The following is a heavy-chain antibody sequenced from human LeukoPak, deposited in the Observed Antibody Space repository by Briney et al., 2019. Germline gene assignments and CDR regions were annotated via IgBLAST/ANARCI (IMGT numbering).Heavy chain of an antibody. CDR1: GGSFSGYY. J-gene: IGHJ3*02. D-gene: IGHD5-18*01. V-gene: IGHV4-34*01. Sequence: SETLSLTCAVYGGSFSGYYWSWIRQPPGKGLEWIGEINHSGSTNYNPSLKSRVTISVDTSKNQFSLKLSSVTAADTAVYYCARGQRGYSYGYGAFDIWGQGTMVTVSS. CDR3: ARGQRGYSYGYGAFDI. CDR2: INHSGST.